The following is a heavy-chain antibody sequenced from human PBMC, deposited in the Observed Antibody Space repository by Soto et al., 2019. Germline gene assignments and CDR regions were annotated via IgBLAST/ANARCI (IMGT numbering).Heavy chain of an antibody. V-gene: IGHV3-48*03. Sequence: GGSLGLSCAASGFIFSDYEINWVRQAPGKGLECVSYISSSGSTIYYADSVKGRFTISRDNAKNSLYLRMNSLRAEDTAVYYCARVYEPFKFFDCWGQGTLVTVSS. J-gene: IGHJ4*02. CDR3: ARVYEPFKFFDC. CDR2: ISSSGSTI. CDR1: GFIFSDYE. D-gene: IGHD5-12*01.